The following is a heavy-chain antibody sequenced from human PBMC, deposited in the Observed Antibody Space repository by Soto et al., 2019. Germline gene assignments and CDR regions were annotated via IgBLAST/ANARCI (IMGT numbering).Heavy chain of an antibody. D-gene: IGHD2-2*01. Sequence: EVQLVESGGGLVKPGGSLRLSCAASGFTFSNAWMNWVRQAPGKGLEWVGRIKSKTDGGTTDYAAPVKGRFTISRDDSKNTLYLQMNSLKTEDTAVYYCTTCPRQLPYYYYYGMDVWGQGTTVTVSS. J-gene: IGHJ6*02. CDR3: TTCPRQLPYYYYYGMDV. CDR1: GFTFSNAW. CDR2: IKSKTDGGTT. V-gene: IGHV3-15*07.